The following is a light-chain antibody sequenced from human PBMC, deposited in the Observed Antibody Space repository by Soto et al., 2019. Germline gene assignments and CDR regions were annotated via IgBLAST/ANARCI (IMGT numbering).Light chain of an antibody. V-gene: IGKV1-12*01. Sequence: DIQMTQSPSSVSASVGDRVTITCRASQGISSRLAWYQQTPGKAPNLLIYAASRLQSGVPSRFSGTGSGTDFTLTISSLQPEGFAIYYCQQADSFPLTFGGGTKVEVK. CDR2: AAS. CDR1: QGISSR. CDR3: QQADSFPLT. J-gene: IGKJ4*01.